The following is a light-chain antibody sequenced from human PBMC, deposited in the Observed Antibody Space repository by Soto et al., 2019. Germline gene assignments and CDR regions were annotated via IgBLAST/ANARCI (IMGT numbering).Light chain of an antibody. CDR3: CSYAGDTTFFV. CDR2: EVN. CDR1: SSDVGSYYP. Sequence: QSVLTQPASMSGSPGQSITISCTGTSSDVGSYYPVSWFQQHPGKAPKLIIYEVNKRPSGVSDRFSGSKSGNTASLTISGLQAAVEVEYYCCSYAGDTTFFVFGTGTKVTVL. V-gene: IGLV2-23*02. J-gene: IGLJ1*01.